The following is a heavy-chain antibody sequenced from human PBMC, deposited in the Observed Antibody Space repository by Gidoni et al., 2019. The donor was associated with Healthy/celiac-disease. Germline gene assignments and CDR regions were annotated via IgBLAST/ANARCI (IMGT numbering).Heavy chain of an antibody. J-gene: IGHJ6*02. CDR1: GGSISSYY. D-gene: IGHD2-2*01. CDR3: ARRNQLRGRGMDV. CDR2: IYYSGST. Sequence: QVQLQESGPGLVKPSENLSLTCPVSGGSISSYYWSWIRQPPGKGLEWIGYIYYSGSTNYNPSLKSRVTISVDTSKNQFSLKLSSVTAADTAVYYCARRNQLRGRGMDVWGQGTTVTVSS. V-gene: IGHV4-59*08.